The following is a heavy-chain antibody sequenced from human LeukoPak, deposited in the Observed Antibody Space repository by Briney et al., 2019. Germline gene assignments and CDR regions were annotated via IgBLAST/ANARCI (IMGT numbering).Heavy chain of an antibody. CDR3: ARGPPVYYDFWSGYYTGLDY. Sequence: SVKVSCKASGYTFTSYDINWVRQATGQGLEWMGWMNPNSGNTGYAQKFQGRVTITRNTSISTAYMELSSLRSEDTAVYYCARGPPVYYDFWSGYYTGLDYWGQGTLVTVSS. CDR1: GYTFTSYD. D-gene: IGHD3-3*01. J-gene: IGHJ4*02. CDR2: MNPNSGNT. V-gene: IGHV1-8*03.